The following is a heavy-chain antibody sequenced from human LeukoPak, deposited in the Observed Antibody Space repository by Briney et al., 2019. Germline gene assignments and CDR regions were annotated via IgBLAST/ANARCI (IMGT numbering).Heavy chain of an antibody. CDR1: GFTLTTYS. CDR2: IGYSGRDT. D-gene: IGHD2-21*02. CDR3: ARRDGYYMDV. V-gene: IGHV3-21*01. J-gene: IGHJ6*03. Sequence: GGSLRLSCAVSGFTLTTYSMNWVRQAPGKGPEWVSYIGYSGRDTYYGDSVKGRFAISTDTAKNALYLQMHSLRVEDTAVYYCARRDGYYMDVWGKGTTVTVSS.